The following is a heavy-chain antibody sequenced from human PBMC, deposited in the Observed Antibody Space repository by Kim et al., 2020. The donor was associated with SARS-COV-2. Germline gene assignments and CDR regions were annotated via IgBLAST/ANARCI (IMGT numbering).Heavy chain of an antibody. CDR2: ISWDGGST. CDR3: AKDIPYDSSGYSMYYYYYGMDV. D-gene: IGHD3-22*01. Sequence: GGSLRLSCAASGFTFDDYAMHWVRQAPGKGLEWVSLISWDGGSTYYADSVKGRFTISRDNSKNSLYLQMNSLRTEDTALYYCAKDIPYDSSGYSMYYYYYGMDVWGQGTTVTVSS. CDR1: GFTFDDYA. J-gene: IGHJ6*02. V-gene: IGHV3-43*02.